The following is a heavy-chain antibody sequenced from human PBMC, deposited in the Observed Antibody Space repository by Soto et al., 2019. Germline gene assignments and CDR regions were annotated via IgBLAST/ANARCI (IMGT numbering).Heavy chain of an antibody. V-gene: IGHV1-69*13. CDR3: ARGVVPAATYVLSYNWFDP. J-gene: IGHJ5*02. Sequence: GASVKVSCKASGGTFSSYAISWVRQAPGQGLEWMGGIIPIFGTANYAQKFQGRVTITADESTSTAYMELSSLRSEDTAVYYCARGVVPAATYVLSYNWFDPWGQGTLVTVSS. CDR1: GGTFSSYA. CDR2: IIPIFGTA. D-gene: IGHD2-2*01.